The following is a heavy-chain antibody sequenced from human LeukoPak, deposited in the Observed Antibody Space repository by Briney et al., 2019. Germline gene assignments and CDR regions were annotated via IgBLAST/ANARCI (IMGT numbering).Heavy chain of an antibody. CDR3: ARDPCTTGTVDY. CDR1: GFTFSSYG. Sequence: GGSLRLSCAASGFTFSSYGMHWVRQAPGKGLEWVAVIWYDGSNKYYADSVKGRFTITRDNSNNTLYLQMNSLRAEDTAVYYCARDPCTTGTVDYWGQGTLVTVSS. D-gene: IGHD1-1*01. J-gene: IGHJ4*02. V-gene: IGHV3-33*01. CDR2: IWYDGSNK.